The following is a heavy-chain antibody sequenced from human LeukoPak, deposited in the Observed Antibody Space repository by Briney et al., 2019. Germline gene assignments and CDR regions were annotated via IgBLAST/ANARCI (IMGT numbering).Heavy chain of an antibody. CDR3: ASHSPPGNSKSPYFFDY. Sequence: SETLSLTCTASGGSISSYYWSWVRQPPGKGLEWVGYIYYSGSTNHNASLKSGVTISLDASKTNSSLKLSSVTAAHTAVYYCASHSPPGNSKSPYFFDYWGQGTLVTVSS. J-gene: IGHJ4*02. CDR1: GGSISSYY. V-gene: IGHV4-59*08. CDR2: IYYSGST. D-gene: IGHD4-11*01.